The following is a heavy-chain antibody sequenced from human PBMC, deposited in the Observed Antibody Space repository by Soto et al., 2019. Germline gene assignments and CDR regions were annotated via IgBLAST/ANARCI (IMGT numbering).Heavy chain of an antibody. J-gene: IGHJ6*02. CDR3: ARAYYDYVWGNYYYGMDV. V-gene: IGHV3-66*01. CDR1: GFTVSSNY. D-gene: IGHD3-16*01. Sequence: PGGSLRLSCAASGFTVSSNYMSWVRQTPGKGLEWVSIIYTGGSTYYADSVKGRFTISRDNSKNTLFLQMNNLRAEDTAVYYCARAYYDYVWGNYYYGMDVWGQGTTVTVSS. CDR2: IYTGGST.